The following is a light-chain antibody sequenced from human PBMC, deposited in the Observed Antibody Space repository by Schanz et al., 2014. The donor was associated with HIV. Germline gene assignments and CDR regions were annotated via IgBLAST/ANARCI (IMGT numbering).Light chain of an antibody. CDR2: GVF. CDR1: SNDIGSYTY. J-gene: IGLJ3*02. Sequence: QSALTQPASVSGSPGQSITVSCTGTSNDIGSYTYVAWYQQHPGKAPKVVVYGVFDRPSGVSNRFSGSKSGNTASLTISGLQAEDEAEYYCSSSSTNTCVFGGGTKLTVL. V-gene: IGLV2-14*03. CDR3: SSSSTNTCV.